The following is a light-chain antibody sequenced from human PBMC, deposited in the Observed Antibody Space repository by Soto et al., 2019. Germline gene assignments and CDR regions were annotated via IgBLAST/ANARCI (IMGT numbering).Light chain of an antibody. Sequence: EILLTPSPSTLSLSPGEGVTLSCRASQSVTVNSLAWYQQKPGKAPKLLIYAASTLQSGVPSRFSGSGSGTDFTLTISSLQPEDFATYFCQQLNSYPITFGQGTRREIK. CDR3: QQLNSYPIT. V-gene: IGKV1-9*01. J-gene: IGKJ5*01. CDR1: QSVTVN. CDR2: AAS.